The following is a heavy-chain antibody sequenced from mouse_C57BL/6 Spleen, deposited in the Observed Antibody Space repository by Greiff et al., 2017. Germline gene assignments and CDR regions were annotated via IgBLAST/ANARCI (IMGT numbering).Heavy chain of an antibody. CDR3: ASQYYYGSSYGYFDV. V-gene: IGHV2-2*01. CDR1: GFSLTSYG. Sequence: QVQLQQSGPGLVQPSQSLSITCTVSGFSLTSYGVHWVRQSPGKGLEWLGVIWSGGSTDYNAAFISRLSISKDNSKSQVFFKMNSLQADDTAIYYCASQYYYGSSYGYFDVWGTGTTVTVSS. D-gene: IGHD1-1*01. CDR2: IWSGGST. J-gene: IGHJ1*03.